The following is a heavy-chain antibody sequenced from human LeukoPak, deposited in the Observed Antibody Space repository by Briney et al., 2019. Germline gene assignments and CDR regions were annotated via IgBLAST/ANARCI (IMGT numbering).Heavy chain of an antibody. CDR3: ARDAGIAVGEWFDP. J-gene: IGHJ5*02. CDR1: GFTFSSYA. D-gene: IGHD6-19*01. Sequence: PGGSLRLSCAASGFTFSSYAMHWVRQAPGKGLEWVAVISYDGSNKYYADSVKGRFTISRDNSKNTLYLQMNSLRAEDTAVYYCARDAGIAVGEWFDPWGQGTLVTVSS. V-gene: IGHV3-30-3*01. CDR2: ISYDGSNK.